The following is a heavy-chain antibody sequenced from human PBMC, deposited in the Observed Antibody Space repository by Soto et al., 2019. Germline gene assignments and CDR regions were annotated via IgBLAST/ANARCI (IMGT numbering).Heavy chain of an antibody. V-gene: IGHV3-23*01. D-gene: IGHD3-10*01. Sequence: EVQLLESGGTLVQPGGSLRLSCAASGFSFSTYGMSWVRQTPGKGLEWVSTISGSGGYIYYADSVKGRFTISRDNSKDTLYVQMNSLRADDTAVYYCAKDRASGRGGRPQGFDYWGQGTLVTVSS. CDR3: AKDRASGRGGRPQGFDY. CDR2: ISGSGGYI. CDR1: GFSFSTYG. J-gene: IGHJ4*02.